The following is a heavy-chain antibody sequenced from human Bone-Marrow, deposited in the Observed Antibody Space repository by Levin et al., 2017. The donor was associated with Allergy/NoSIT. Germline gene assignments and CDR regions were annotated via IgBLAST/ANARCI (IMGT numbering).Heavy chain of an antibody. CDR2: IYYSGSS. Sequence: PGGSLRLSCSVSADSLSPYYWTWIRQPPGKGLEWIGYIYYSGSSKYNSSLKSRVTMSVDTSKNQFSLNLSSVTAAGTAVYYCARYSGNYSLVYWGQGILVTVSS. J-gene: IGHJ4*02. V-gene: IGHV4-59*01. CDR3: ARYSGNYSLVY. CDR1: ADSLSPYY. D-gene: IGHD1-26*01.